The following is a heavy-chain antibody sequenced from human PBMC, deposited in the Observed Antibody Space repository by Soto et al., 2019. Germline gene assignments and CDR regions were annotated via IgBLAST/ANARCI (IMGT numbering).Heavy chain of an antibody. V-gene: IGHV4-4*02. CDR3: ASVGSDYDNSGYYLP. Sequence: SETLYLTCIVSVGSFSSSNWWSCVRQPPGKGLEWIGEIYHSGSTTYNPSLKSRATISVDKSENQFSLRLKSVTAADTAVYYCASVGSDYDNSGYYLPWGPGTLVTVSS. J-gene: IGHJ5*02. CDR2: IYHSGST. CDR1: VGSFSSSNW. D-gene: IGHD3-22*01.